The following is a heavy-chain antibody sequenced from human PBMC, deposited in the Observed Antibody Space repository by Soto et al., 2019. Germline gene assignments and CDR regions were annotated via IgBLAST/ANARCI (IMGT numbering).Heavy chain of an antibody. D-gene: IGHD2-8*01. CDR3: RVTGVSEVDY. CDR1: GYTFSGFY. J-gene: IGHJ4*02. V-gene: IGHV1-2*02. CDR2: IYPDSGGT. Sequence: ASVKVSCKPSGYTFSGFYIHWVRQAPGQGLESMGWIYPDSGGTDYAQKFQGRVTMTRDTSISTAYMELSRLRSDDTAVYYCRVTGVSEVDYWGQGTLVTVSS.